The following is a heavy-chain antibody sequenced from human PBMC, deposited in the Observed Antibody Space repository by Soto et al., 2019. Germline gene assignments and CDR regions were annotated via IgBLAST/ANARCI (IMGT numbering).Heavy chain of an antibody. CDR3: AREEWELPNWFDP. Sequence: SETLSLTCAVSGGSISGSNWWSWVRQPPGKGLEWIGEIYHSGSTNYNPSLKSRVTISVDKSKNQFSLKLSSVTAADTAVYYCAREEWELPNWFDPWGQGTLVTVSS. D-gene: IGHD1-26*01. CDR1: GGSISGSNW. V-gene: IGHV4-4*02. CDR2: IYHSGST. J-gene: IGHJ5*02.